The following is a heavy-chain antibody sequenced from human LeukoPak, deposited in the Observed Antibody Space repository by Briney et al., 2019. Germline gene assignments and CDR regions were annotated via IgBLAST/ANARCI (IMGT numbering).Heavy chain of an antibody. D-gene: IGHD2-2*01. CDR2: ISGSGTNT. CDR3: APLDTVPNLYYFDY. V-gene: IGHV3-23*01. J-gene: IGHJ4*02. Sequence: GGSLRLSCAASGFTFSSYAMSWVRQAPGKGLEWVSSISGSGTNTDYADSVKGRFTISRDNSKNTLYLQMNSLRAEDTAVYYCAPLDTVPNLYYFDYWGQGTLVTVSS. CDR1: GFTFSSYA.